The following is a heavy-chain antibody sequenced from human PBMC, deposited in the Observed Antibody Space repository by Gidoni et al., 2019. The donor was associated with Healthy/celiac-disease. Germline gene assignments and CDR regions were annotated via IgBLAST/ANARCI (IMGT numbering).Heavy chain of an antibody. Sequence: EVQLEESGGGLVQPGGSLRLSCAASGVTFGSYSMKWVRQAPGKGLECVSYISSSSSTTYYADSVQGRFPISRDNAKNSLSLQMNSLRAEDTAVYYCARDPYYYDSSGYFWGQGTLVTVSS. CDR1: GVTFGSYS. CDR2: ISSSSSTT. CDR3: ARDPYYYDSSGYF. J-gene: IGHJ4*02. D-gene: IGHD3-22*01. V-gene: IGHV3-48*04.